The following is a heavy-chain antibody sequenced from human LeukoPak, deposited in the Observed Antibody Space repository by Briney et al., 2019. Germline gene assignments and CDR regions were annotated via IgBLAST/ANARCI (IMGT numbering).Heavy chain of an antibody. D-gene: IGHD3-22*01. J-gene: IGHJ2*01. Sequence: GGSLRLSCTASGFTFSSYWIHWVRQAPGKGLVWVSRINTDGSSTSYADSVKGRFTISRDNAKNTLYLRMNSLRVEDTAVYYCARTPRDYDSSGYAPRYFDLWGRGTLVTVSS. CDR3: ARTPRDYDSSGYAPRYFDL. CDR1: GFTFSSYW. CDR2: INTDGSST. V-gene: IGHV3-74*01.